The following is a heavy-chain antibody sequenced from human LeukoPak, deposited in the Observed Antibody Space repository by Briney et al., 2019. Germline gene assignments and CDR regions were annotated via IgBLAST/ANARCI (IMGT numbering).Heavy chain of an antibody. CDR2: ISSDGGSA. D-gene: IGHD3-22*01. CDR1: GFTFNNYA. V-gene: IGHV3-64D*08. CDR3: VSADYFDSSGYYYSRYYFNY. Sequence: PGGSLRLSCSASGFTFNNYAMHWVRQAPGKGLEYVSAISSDGGSAYYADSVEGRFTISRDNSKNTLYLQMSGLRSEDTAIYYCVSADYFDSSGYYYSRYYFNYWGHGTLVTVSS. J-gene: IGHJ4*01.